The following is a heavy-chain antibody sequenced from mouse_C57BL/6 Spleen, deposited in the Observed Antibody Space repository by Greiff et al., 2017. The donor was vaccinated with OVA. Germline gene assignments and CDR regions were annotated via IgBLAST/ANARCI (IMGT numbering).Heavy chain of an antibody. Sequence: QVQLKQPGAELVKPGASVKVSCKASGYTFTSYWMHWVKQRPGQGLEWIGRIHPSDSDTNYNQKFKGKATLTVDKSSSTAYMQLSSLTSEDSAVYYCAIEYSNYDAMDYWGQGTSVTVSS. CDR2: IHPSDSDT. CDR1: GYTFTSYW. J-gene: IGHJ4*01. D-gene: IGHD2-5*01. CDR3: AIEYSNYDAMDY. V-gene: IGHV1-74*01.